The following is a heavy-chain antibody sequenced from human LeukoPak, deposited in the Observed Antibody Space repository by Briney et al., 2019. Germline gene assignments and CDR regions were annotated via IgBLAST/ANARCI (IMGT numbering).Heavy chain of an antibody. CDR3: AKGYGSGAYYYYGIDV. D-gene: IGHD5-18*01. CDR2: LSGSGGRRT. J-gene: IGHJ6*02. CDR1: GFTFSDYY. V-gene: IGHV3-23*01. Sequence: QAGGSLRLSCAASGFTFSDYYMNWIRQAPGKGLEWVSTLSGSGGRRTYYADSVKGRFTISRDNSKNTLYLQMNSLRVEDTAVYYCAKGYGSGAYYYYGIDVWGQGTRSPSP.